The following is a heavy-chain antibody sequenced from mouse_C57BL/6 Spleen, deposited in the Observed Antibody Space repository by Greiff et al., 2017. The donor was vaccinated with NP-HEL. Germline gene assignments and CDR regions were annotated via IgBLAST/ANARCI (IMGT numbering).Heavy chain of an antibody. CDR1: GFTFSSYG. CDR3: ASPYYYGSRGFAY. Sequence: EVQGVESGGDLVKPGGSLKLSCAASGFTFSSYGMSWVRQTPDKRLEWVATISSGGSYTYYPDSVKGRFTISRDNAKNTLYLQMSSLKSEDTAMYYCASPYYYGSRGFAYWGQGTLVTVSA. V-gene: IGHV5-6*01. J-gene: IGHJ3*01. CDR2: ISSGGSYT. D-gene: IGHD1-1*01.